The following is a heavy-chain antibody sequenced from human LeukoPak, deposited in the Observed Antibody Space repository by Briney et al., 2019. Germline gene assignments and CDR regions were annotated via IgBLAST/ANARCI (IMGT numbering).Heavy chain of an antibody. CDR3: ARGGDIVVVPADAHFDY. D-gene: IGHD2-2*01. V-gene: IGHV4-4*07. CDR2: IYTSGST. Sequence: PSETLSLTCTVSGGSISSYYRSWIRQPAGKGLEWIARIYTSGSTNYNPSLKSRVTMSVDTSKNQFSLKLSSVTAADTAVYYCARGGDIVVVPADAHFDYWGQGTLVTVSS. J-gene: IGHJ4*02. CDR1: GGSISSYY.